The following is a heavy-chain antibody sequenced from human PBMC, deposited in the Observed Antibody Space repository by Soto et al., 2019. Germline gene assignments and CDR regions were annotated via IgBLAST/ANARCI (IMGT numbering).Heavy chain of an antibody. J-gene: IGHJ5*02. Sequence: PSETLSLTCTVSGDSISRSSNYWGWLRQPPGKGLEWIGSIYYGGSTYYNPSLKSRVTISVDTSRNQFSLKLTSVTTADTAVYYCARHDGTVTLNWFDPWGQGSLVTVS. V-gene: IGHV4-39*01. D-gene: IGHD4-17*01. CDR2: IYYGGST. CDR3: ARHDGTVTLNWFDP. CDR1: GDSISRSSNY.